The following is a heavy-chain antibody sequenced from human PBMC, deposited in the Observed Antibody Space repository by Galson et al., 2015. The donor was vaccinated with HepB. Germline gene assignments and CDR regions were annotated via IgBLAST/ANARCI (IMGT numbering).Heavy chain of an antibody. CDR3: ARRPPEELEMDV. J-gene: IGHJ6*04. CDR2: IIPILGIA. CDR1: GGTFSSYA. Sequence: SVKVSCKASGGTFSSYAISWVRQAPGQGLEWMGGIIPILGIANYAQKFQGRVTITADKSTSTAYMELSSLRSEDTAVYYCARRPPEELEMDVWGKGTTVTVSS. D-gene: IGHD1-26*01. V-gene: IGHV1-69*10.